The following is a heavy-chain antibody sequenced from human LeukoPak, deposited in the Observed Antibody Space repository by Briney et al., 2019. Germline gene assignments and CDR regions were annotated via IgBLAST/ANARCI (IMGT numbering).Heavy chain of an antibody. Sequence: GGSLRLSCAASGFTFSRYSMNWVRQAPGKGLEWVSAISGSGGSTYYADSVKGRFTISRDNSKNTLYLQMNSLRAEDTAVYYCAKDYDYCSSTSCYALDYWGQGTLVTVSS. D-gene: IGHD2-2*01. CDR3: AKDYDYCSSTSCYALDY. CDR1: GFTFSRYS. CDR2: ISGSGGST. J-gene: IGHJ4*02. V-gene: IGHV3-23*01.